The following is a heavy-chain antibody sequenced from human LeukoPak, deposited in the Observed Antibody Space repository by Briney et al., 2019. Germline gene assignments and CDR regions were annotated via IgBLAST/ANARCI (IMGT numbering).Heavy chain of an antibody. Sequence: PGGSLRLSCAASGFTFSSYTMNWVRQPPGKGLEWVSNIGTSSTTIYYADSVKGRFTISRDNAKNSLYLQMNSLRAEDTAVYYCARVRAENWNDYYYYYYMDVWGKGTTVTVSS. V-gene: IGHV3-48*04. CDR2: IGTSSTTI. CDR1: GFTFSSYT. CDR3: ARVRAENWNDYYYYYYMDV. J-gene: IGHJ6*03. D-gene: IGHD1-1*01.